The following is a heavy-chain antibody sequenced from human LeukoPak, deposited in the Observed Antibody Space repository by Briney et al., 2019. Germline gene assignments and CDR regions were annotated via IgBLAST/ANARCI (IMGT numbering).Heavy chain of an antibody. V-gene: IGHV4-59*01. D-gene: IGHD3-9*01. CDR2: IYYSGST. Sequence: SETLSLTCTVSGGSISSYYWSWIRQPPGKGLEWIGYIYYSGSTNYNPSLKSRVTISVDTSKNQFSLKLSSVTAADTAVYYCARGHFDWLLSPPDAFDIWGQGTMVTVSS. CDR1: GGSISSYY. CDR3: ARGHFDWLLSPPDAFDI. J-gene: IGHJ3*02.